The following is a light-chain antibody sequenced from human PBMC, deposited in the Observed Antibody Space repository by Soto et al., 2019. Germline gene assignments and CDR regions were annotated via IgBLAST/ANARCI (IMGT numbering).Light chain of an antibody. CDR2: GAS. Sequence: EIVMTQSPATQSVSPGESVTLSCRASRSLGTTVAWYQQKPGQAPRLLIYGASARDTGVPARFSGSGSGTEFTLTISSLQSEDFAVYYCQQYNTRPITFGQGTRLQMK. V-gene: IGKV3-15*01. J-gene: IGKJ5*01. CDR3: QQYNTRPIT. CDR1: RSLGTT.